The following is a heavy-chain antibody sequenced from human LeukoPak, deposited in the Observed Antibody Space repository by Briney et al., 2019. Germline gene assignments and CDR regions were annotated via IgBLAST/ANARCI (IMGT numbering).Heavy chain of an antibody. CDR3: ARDRYCSSTSCYSDAFDI. CDR2: IYTSGST. D-gene: IGHD2-2*01. J-gene: IGHJ3*02. Sequence: SETLSLTCTVSGGSISSYYWSWIRQPAGKGLEWIGRIYTSGSTNYNPSLKSRVTMSVDTSKNQFSLKLSSVTAADTAVYYCARDRYCSSTSCYSDAFDIWGQGTMVTVSS. CDR1: GGSISSYY. V-gene: IGHV4-4*07.